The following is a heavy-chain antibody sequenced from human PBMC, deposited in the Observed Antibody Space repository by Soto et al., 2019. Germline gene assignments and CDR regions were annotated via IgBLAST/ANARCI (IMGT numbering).Heavy chain of an antibody. CDR2: ISYDGSNK. V-gene: IGHV3-30-3*01. D-gene: IGHD6-13*01. Sequence: AGGALRLSCAASGFTLSSYAMPWVRPAPGQGLEWVAVISYDGSNKYYADSVKGRFTISRDNSKNTLYLQMNSLRAEDTAVYYCARDLVSSSWPAMSPFFDYWGQGTLVTVSS. CDR3: ARDLVSSSWPAMSPFFDY. CDR1: GFTLSSYA. J-gene: IGHJ4*02.